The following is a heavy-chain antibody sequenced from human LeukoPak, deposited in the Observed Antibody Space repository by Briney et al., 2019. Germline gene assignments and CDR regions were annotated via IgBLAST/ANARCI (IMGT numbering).Heavy chain of an antibody. CDR3: AREGQYYDFWSGGAYDAFDI. D-gene: IGHD3-3*01. Sequence: GGSLRLSCAASGFTFSSYWMHWVRQAPGKGLVWVSRINTDGSSTSYADSVKGRFTISRDNAKNSLYLQMNSLRAEDTAVYYCAREGQYYDFWSGGAYDAFDIWGQGTMVTVSS. V-gene: IGHV3-74*01. J-gene: IGHJ3*02. CDR2: INTDGSST. CDR1: GFTFSSYW.